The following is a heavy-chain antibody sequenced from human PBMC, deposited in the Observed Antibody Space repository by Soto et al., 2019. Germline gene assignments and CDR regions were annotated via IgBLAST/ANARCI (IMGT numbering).Heavy chain of an antibody. J-gene: IGHJ4*02. CDR2: IYHSGNT. CDR3: ARCGYAAYDKEFDY. D-gene: IGHD3-9*01. CDR1: GDSFSSSHW. Sequence: QVQLQESGPGLVKPSGTLSLTCAVSGDSFSSSHWWSWVRQPPGKGLEWIGEIYHSGNTNYNPSLNSRGTISIDKSKNRFSLKLSSVTAAVTAVYYCARCGYAAYDKEFDYWGQGTLVTVSS. V-gene: IGHV4-4*02.